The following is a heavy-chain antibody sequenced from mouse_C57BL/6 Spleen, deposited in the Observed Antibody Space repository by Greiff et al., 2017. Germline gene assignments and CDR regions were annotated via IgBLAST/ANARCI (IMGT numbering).Heavy chain of an antibody. J-gene: IGHJ2*01. V-gene: IGHV1-50*01. Sequence: QVHVKQSGAELVKPGASVKLSCKASGYTFTSYWMQWVKQRPGQGLEWIGEIDPSDSYTNYNQKFKGKATLTVDTSSSTAYMQLSSLTSEDSAVYYCARRTAQADYWGQGTTLTVSS. D-gene: IGHD3-2*02. CDR1: GYTFTSYW. CDR2: IDPSDSYT. CDR3: ARRTAQADY.